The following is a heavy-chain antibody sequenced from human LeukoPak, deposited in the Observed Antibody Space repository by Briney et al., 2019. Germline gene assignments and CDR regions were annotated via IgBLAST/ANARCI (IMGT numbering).Heavy chain of an antibody. D-gene: IGHD6-13*01. Sequence: GGSLRLSCAASGFTFSSYGMHWVRQAPGKGLEWVAVISYDGSDKYYADSVKGRFTISRDNSKNTLYLQMNSLRAEDTAVYYCAKDMRRQQLGPGYYYGMDVWGQGTTVTVSS. V-gene: IGHV3-30*18. CDR3: AKDMRRQQLGPGYYYGMDV. CDR1: GFTFSSYG. CDR2: ISYDGSDK. J-gene: IGHJ6*02.